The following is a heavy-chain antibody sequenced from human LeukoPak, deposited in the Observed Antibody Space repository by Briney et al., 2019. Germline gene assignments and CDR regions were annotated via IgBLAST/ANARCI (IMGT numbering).Heavy chain of an antibody. CDR1: GYTFTSYY. V-gene: IGHV1-46*01. Sequence: ASVKVSCKASGYTFTSYYMHWVRQAPGQGLEWMGIINPSGGSTSYAQKFQGRVTMTRDTSTSTVYMELSSLRSEDTAVYYCASAEVGATGVDYWGQGTLVTVSS. J-gene: IGHJ4*02. CDR2: INPSGGST. CDR3: ASAEVGATGVDY. D-gene: IGHD1-26*01.